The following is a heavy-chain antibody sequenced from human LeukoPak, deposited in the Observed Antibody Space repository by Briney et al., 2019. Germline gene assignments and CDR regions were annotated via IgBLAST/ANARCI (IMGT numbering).Heavy chain of an antibody. D-gene: IGHD3-22*01. Sequence: GGSLRLSCAASGFTVNTNYMSWVRQAPGRGLEWVSIMHSVGTTYYADSVKGRFTFSRDNSKNTLYLQMNNLRAEDTAVYYCARDGSSGRGYYYYYGMDVWGEGTTVTVSS. V-gene: IGHV3-53*01. CDR1: GFTVNTNY. CDR2: MHSVGTT. J-gene: IGHJ6*04. CDR3: ARDGSSGRGYYYYYGMDV.